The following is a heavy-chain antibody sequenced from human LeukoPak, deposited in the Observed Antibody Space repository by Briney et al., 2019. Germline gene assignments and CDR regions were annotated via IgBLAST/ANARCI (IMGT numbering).Heavy chain of an antibody. Sequence: ASVKVSRKASGYTFTSYGISWVRQAPGQGLEWMGGICAYNGNTNYAQKLQGRATINTDTSTSTADVELRSLRSDDTAVYYCAFMVRGAHKQYYFDYWGQGTLVTVSS. CDR1: GYTFTSYG. CDR3: AFMVRGAHKQYYFDY. J-gene: IGHJ4*02. D-gene: IGHD3-10*01. V-gene: IGHV1-18*04. CDR2: ICAYNGNT.